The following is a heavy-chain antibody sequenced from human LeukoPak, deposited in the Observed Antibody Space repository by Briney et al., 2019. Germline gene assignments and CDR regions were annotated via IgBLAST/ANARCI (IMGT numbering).Heavy chain of an antibody. D-gene: IGHD4-17*01. CDR3: ARAPPVTLTYYYYGMDV. J-gene: IGHJ6*02. CDR2: ISGSGGST. Sequence: GGSLRLSCAASGFTFSSYAMSWVRQAPGKGLEWVSAISGSGGSTYYADSVKGRFTISRDNSKNTLYLQMNSLRAEDTAVYYCARAPPVTLTYYYYGMDVWGQGTTVTVSS. CDR1: GFTFSSYA. V-gene: IGHV3-23*01.